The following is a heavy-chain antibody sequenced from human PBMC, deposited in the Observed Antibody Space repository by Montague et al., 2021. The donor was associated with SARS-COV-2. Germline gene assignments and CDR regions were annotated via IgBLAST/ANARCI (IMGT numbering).Heavy chain of an antibody. CDR2: IYHSGST. V-gene: IGHV4-4*02. CDR3: AVTYYYGSGFDY. CDR1: GGSISSSNW. Sequence: SETLSLTCAVSGGSISSSNWWSWARQPPGKGLEWIGEIYHSGSTNYNTSLKSRVTISVDKSKNQFSLKLSSVTAADTAVYYCAVTYYYGSGFDYWGQGTLVTVSS. J-gene: IGHJ4*02. D-gene: IGHD3-10*01.